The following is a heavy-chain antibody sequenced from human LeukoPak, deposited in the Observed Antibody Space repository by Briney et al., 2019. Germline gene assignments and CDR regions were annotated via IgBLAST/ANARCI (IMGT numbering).Heavy chain of an antibody. CDR3: ARVVSSSWPPYYYYGMDV. CDR1: GFTFSSYW. V-gene: IGHV3-7*03. Sequence: QSGGSLRLSCAASGFTFSSYWMSWVRQAPGKGPEWVANIKQDGSEKYYVDSVRGRFTISRDNAKNSLYLQMNSLRAEDTAVYYCARVVSSSWPPYYYYGMDVWGQGTTVTVSS. D-gene: IGHD6-13*01. CDR2: IKQDGSEK. J-gene: IGHJ6*02.